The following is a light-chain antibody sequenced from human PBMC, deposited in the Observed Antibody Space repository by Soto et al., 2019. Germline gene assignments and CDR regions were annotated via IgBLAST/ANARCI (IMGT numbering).Light chain of an antibody. CDR1: QSVSSSY. J-gene: IGKJ1*01. CDR3: QQYGDSPVT. V-gene: IGKV3-20*01. Sequence: EIVLTQSPGTLSLSPGERATLSCRASQSVSSSYLAWYQQKPGQAPRLLIYGASSRATGIPDRFGGSGSGTDFTLTITRLEPEDFAVYYCQQYGDSPVTFGQGTKVDNK. CDR2: GAS.